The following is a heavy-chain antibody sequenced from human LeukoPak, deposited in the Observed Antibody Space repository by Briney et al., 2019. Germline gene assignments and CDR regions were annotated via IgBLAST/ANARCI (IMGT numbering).Heavy chain of an antibody. D-gene: IGHD2-2*02. CDR1: GGSFSGYY. CDR2: INHSGST. CDR3: ARAPRGYCSSTSCYSWSDP. V-gene: IGHV4-34*01. J-gene: IGHJ5*02. Sequence: SETLSLTCAVYGGSFSGYYWSWIRQPPGKGLEWIGEINHSGSTNYNPSLKSRVTISVDTSKNQFSLKLSSVTAADTAVYYCARAPRGYCSSTSCYSWSDPWGQGTLVTVSS.